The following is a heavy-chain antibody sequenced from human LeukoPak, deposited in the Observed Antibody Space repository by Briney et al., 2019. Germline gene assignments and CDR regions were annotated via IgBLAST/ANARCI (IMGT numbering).Heavy chain of an antibody. CDR3: VRYCSGTSCHNYYYHGMDV. J-gene: IGHJ6*02. D-gene: IGHD2-2*02. Sequence: SETLSLTCAVYGGSFSGYLWTWIRQPPGKGREWIGEIDHSGSTNYNPSLKSRVTISVDRSKIQFSLKLRSVTAADTAVYYCVRYCSGTSCHNYYYHGMDVWGQGTTLTVSS. CDR1: GGSFSGYL. V-gene: IGHV4-34*01. CDR2: IDHSGST.